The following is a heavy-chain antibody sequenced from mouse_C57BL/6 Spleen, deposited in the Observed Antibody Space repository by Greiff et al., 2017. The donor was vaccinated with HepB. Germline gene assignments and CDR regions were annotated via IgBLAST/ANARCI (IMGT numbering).Heavy chain of an antibody. D-gene: IGHD1-1*01. J-gene: IGHJ2*01. Sequence: EVMLVESGGGLVKPGGSLKLSCAASGFTFSSYTMSWVRQTPEKRLEWVATISGGGGNTYYPDSVKGRFTISRDNAKNTLYLQMSSLRSEDTALYYCARHRYYGSSYYFDYWGQGTTLTVSS. CDR1: GFTFSSYT. CDR3: ARHRYYGSSYYFDY. V-gene: IGHV5-9*01. CDR2: ISGGGGNT.